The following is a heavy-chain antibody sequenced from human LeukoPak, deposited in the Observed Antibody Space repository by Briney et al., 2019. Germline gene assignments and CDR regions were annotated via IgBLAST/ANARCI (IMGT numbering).Heavy chain of an antibody. CDR2: INPNYGGT. D-gene: IGHD3-10*01. CDR1: GYTFTAHD. CDR3: ARDSIGENGDNWFDP. V-gene: IGHV1-2*02. Sequence: GASVKVSCKASGYTFTAHDMHWVRQAPGQGLEWMGWINPNYGGTNYAQKFQGRVTMTRDTSISTAYLELSRLRSGDTAVYYCARDSIGENGDNWFDPWGQGTLVTVST. J-gene: IGHJ5*02.